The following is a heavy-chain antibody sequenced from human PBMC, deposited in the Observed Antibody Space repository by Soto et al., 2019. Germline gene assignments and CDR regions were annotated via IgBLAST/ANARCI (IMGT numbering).Heavy chain of an antibody. Sequence: GGSLRLSCAASGFTFSSYSMNWVRQAPGKGLEWVSSISSSSSYIYYADSVKGRFTISRDNAKNSLYLQMNSLRAEDTAVYYCAATTTVTTQNWFDPWGQGTLVTVSS. J-gene: IGHJ5*02. CDR1: GFTFSSYS. D-gene: IGHD4-17*01. CDR3: AATTTVTTQNWFDP. V-gene: IGHV3-21*01. CDR2: ISSSSSYI.